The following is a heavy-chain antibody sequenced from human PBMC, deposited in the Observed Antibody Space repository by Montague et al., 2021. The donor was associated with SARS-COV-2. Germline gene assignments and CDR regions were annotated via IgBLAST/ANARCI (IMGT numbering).Heavy chain of an antibody. CDR1: GDSDSRDCPA. V-gene: IGHV6-1*01. CDR3: ARTSTSSDY. CDR2: CRPRSKWYN. J-gene: IGHJ4*02. D-gene: IGHD2-2*01. Sequence: CAISGDSDSRDCPARRWVRHSPSSDSLWPGGCRPRSKWYNDYAVSVKSRITINPDTSKNQISLQLNSVTPEDTAVYYCARTSTSSDYWGQGTLATVSS.